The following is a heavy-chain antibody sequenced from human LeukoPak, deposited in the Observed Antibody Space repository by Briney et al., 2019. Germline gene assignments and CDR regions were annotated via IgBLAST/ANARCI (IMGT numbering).Heavy chain of an antibody. V-gene: IGHV3-9*03. CDR2: ISWNSGSI. CDR1: GFNFDDYD. Sequence: PGGSLRLSCAASGFNFDDYDMHWVRQAPGKGLEWVSGISWNSGSIAYADSVKGRFTISRDNAKNSLYLQMNSLRAEDMAMYYCAKAAAGMLTWFDPWGQGTQVTVSS. D-gene: IGHD6-13*01. J-gene: IGHJ5*02. CDR3: AKAAAGMLTWFDP.